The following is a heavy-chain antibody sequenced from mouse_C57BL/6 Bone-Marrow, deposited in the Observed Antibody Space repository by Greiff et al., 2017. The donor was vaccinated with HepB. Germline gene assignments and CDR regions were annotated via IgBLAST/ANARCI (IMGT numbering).Heavy chain of an antibody. V-gene: IGHV1-54*01. D-gene: IGHD2-3*01. CDR1: GYAFTNYL. CDR3: ARWRGYSVAWFAY. Sequence: VQLQQSGAELVRPGTSVKVSCKASGYAFTNYLIEWVKQRPGQGLEWIGVINPGSGGTNYNEKFKGKATLTADKSSSTAYMQLSSLTSEDSAVYLCARWRGYSVAWFAYWGQGTLVTVSA. CDR2: INPGSGGT. J-gene: IGHJ3*01.